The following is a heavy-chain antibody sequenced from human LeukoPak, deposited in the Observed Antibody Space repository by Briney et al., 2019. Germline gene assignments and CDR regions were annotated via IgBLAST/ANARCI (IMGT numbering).Heavy chain of an antibody. CDR2: IYTSGST. V-gene: IGHV4-61*02. CDR1: GGSISSGSYY. CDR3: ARDQGQLWSHSFYYYYYMDV. J-gene: IGHJ6*03. Sequence: SETLSLTCTVSGGSISSGSYYWSWIRQPAGKGLEWIGRIYTSGSTNYNPPLKSRVTISVDTSKDQFSLKLSSVTAADTAVYYCARDQGQLWSHSFYYYYYMDVWGKGTTVTISS. D-gene: IGHD5-18*01.